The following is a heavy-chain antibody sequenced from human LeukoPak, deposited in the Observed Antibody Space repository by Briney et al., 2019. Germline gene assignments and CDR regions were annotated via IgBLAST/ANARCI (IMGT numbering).Heavy chain of an antibody. V-gene: IGHV3-7*01. Sequence: PGGSLRLSCAASGLNFRNYWMSWVRQAPGKGLEWVANIHPDGGTKNYVGSVKGRFTISRDNAANSLDLQMNSLRVEDTAVYYCASTFTYCSGDSCALGAQGTLVTVSS. CDR2: IHPDGGTK. J-gene: IGHJ4*02. CDR1: GLNFRNYW. D-gene: IGHD2-15*01. CDR3: ASTFTYCSGDSCAL.